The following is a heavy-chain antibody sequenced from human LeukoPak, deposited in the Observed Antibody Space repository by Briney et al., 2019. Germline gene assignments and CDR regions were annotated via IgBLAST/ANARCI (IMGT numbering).Heavy chain of an antibody. Sequence: PGGSLRLSCVASGITFSSYSMNWVRQAPGKGLEWVSYISSFSGTINYADSVKGRFTISRENAKNSLYLQMNSLRAGDTAVYYCARGAESGAYYMDVWGKGITVTISS. CDR2: ISSFSGTI. CDR3: ARGAESGAYYMDV. CDR1: GITFSSYS. V-gene: IGHV3-48*01. J-gene: IGHJ6*03. D-gene: IGHD1-26*01.